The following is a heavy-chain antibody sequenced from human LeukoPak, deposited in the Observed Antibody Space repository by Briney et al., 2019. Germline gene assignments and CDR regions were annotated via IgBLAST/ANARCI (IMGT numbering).Heavy chain of an antibody. CDR2: ISGSGGST. D-gene: IGHD2-8*01. V-gene: IGHV3-23*01. Sequence: PGGSLRLSCAASGFTFSSYAMSWVRQAPGKGLEWVSAISGSGGSTYYADSVKGRFTISRDNAKNTLYLQMSSLRAEDTAVYYCARVILDCTSGRCLGDAFDIWGQGTMVTVSS. CDR1: GFTFSSYA. J-gene: IGHJ3*02. CDR3: ARVILDCTSGRCLGDAFDI.